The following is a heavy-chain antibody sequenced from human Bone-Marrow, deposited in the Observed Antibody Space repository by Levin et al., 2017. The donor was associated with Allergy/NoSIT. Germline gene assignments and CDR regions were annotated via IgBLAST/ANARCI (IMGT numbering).Heavy chain of an antibody. V-gene: IGHV3-66*01. Sequence: AGGSLRLSCAASGLTVNSNYMSWVRQAPGKGLEWVSVIYSGGTIYYADSVKGRFTISRDNSKNMVYLQLNSLRDEDTAVYYCARPKAVGGAYYYHYYMDVWGKGTTVTVSS. D-gene: IGHD6-19*01. CDR3: ARPKAVGGAYYYHYYMDV. J-gene: IGHJ6*03. CDR1: GLTVNSNY. CDR2: IYSGGTI.